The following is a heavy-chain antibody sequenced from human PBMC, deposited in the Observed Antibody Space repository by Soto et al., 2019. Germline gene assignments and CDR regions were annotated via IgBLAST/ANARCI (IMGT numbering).Heavy chain of an antibody. CDR2: INPGGPSGGSA. Sequence: QVQLVQSGAEVKKPWASVKVSCKASGYTFNSYYIHWVRQAPGLGLEWMGIINPGGPSGGSATYAPKFQGRVSVTRYTSRSTVTFALNSLASGDTAVYYCARGVESSSAAPRLGYWGQGTLVTVSS. D-gene: IGHD6-13*01. J-gene: IGHJ4*02. CDR1: GYTFNSYY. V-gene: IGHV1-46*02. CDR3: ARGVESSSAAPRLGY.